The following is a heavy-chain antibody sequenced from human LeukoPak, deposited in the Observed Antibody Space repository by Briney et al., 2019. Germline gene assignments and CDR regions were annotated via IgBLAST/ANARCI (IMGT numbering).Heavy chain of an antibody. J-gene: IGHJ4*02. CDR2: INPNSGGT. CDR1: GYTFTGYY. V-gene: IGHV1-2*02. Sequence: ASVKVSCKASGYTFTGYYMHWVRQAPGQGLEWMGWINPNSGGTNYAQKFQGRVTMTRDTSISTAYMELSRLRSDDTAVYYCARDKYSSSFPLGNYWGQGTLVTVSS. CDR3: ARDKYSSSFPLGNY. D-gene: IGHD6-6*01.